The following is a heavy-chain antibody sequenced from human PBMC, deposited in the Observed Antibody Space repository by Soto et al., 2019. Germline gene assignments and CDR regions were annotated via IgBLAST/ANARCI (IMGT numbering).Heavy chain of an antibody. CDR3: AKEMVAAAYVETSPFDL. J-gene: IGHJ4*02. Sequence: EVQLLESGGGLIQPGGSLRLSCAASGFTFSSYAMAWVRQAPGTGLGWVSVIDGSGGDTSFADSVKGRFTISRDNSKKMLYLHMNSLRAEDTATYYCAKEMVAAAYVETSPFDLWGQGTLVTVSS. V-gene: IGHV3-23*01. D-gene: IGHD2-15*01. CDR1: GFTFSSYA. CDR2: IDGSGGDT.